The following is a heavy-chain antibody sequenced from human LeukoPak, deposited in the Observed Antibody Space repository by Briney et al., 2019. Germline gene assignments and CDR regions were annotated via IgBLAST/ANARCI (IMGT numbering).Heavy chain of an antibody. D-gene: IGHD4-17*01. CDR2: ISAYNGNT. V-gene: IGHV1-18*04. CDR3: ARDHYGDYDPGY. Sequence: ATVNLSCKSSGYTFTRYGISWARQARRQGLEWVGWISAYNGNTNYAQKLQGRVTMTTDTSTSTAYMELRSLRSDDTAVYYCARDHYGDYDPGYWDQGTLVTVSS. CDR1: GYTFTRYG. J-gene: IGHJ4*02.